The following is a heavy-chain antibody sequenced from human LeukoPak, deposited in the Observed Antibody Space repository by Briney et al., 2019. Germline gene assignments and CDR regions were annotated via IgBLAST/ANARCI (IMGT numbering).Heavy chain of an antibody. J-gene: IGHJ1*01. V-gene: IGHV4-34*01. CDR1: GGSISSYY. Sequence: SETLSLTCTVSGGSISSYYWSWIRQPPGKGLEWIGEINHSGSTNYNPSLKSRVTISVDTSKNQFSLKLSSVTAADTAVYYCARESMITYYYDSSGYYPPGYFQHWGQGTLVTVSS. CDR2: INHSGST. CDR3: ARESMITYYYDSSGYYPPGYFQH. D-gene: IGHD3-22*01.